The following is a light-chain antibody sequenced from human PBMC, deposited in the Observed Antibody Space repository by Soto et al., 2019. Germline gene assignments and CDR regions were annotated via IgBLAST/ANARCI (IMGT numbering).Light chain of an antibody. V-gene: IGLV4-69*01. Sequence: QSVLTQSPSASASLGASVKLTCTLSSGHSIYAIAWHQQQPEKGPRYLMKLNSDGSHSKGDGIPDRFSGSSSGAERYLTISSLQSEDEADYYCQTWGTGPVVFGGGTKFTVL. CDR2: LNSDGSH. J-gene: IGLJ2*01. CDR3: QTWGTGPVV. CDR1: SGHSIYA.